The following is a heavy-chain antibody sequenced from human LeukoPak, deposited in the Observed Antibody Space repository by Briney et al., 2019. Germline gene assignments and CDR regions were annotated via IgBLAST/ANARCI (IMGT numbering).Heavy chain of an antibody. J-gene: IGHJ6*02. Sequence: SETLSLTCAVYGGSFSGYYWSWIRQPPGKGLEWIGEINHSGSTNYNPSLKSRVTISVDTSKNQFSLKLSSVTAADTAVYYCARVPGNYGYYYYYGMDVWGQGTTVTVSS. CDR3: ARVPGNYGYYYYYGMDV. CDR2: INHSGST. D-gene: IGHD1-7*01. CDR1: GGSFSGYY. V-gene: IGHV4-34*01.